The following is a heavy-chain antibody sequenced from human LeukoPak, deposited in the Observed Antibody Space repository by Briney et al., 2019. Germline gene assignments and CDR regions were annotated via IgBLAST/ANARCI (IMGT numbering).Heavy chain of an antibody. D-gene: IGHD5-12*01. CDR1: GYIFTSYN. CDR2: VNSYSGHT. J-gene: IGHJ5*02. Sequence: GASVKVSCKASGYIFTSYNIGWVRQAPGQGLEWMGWVNSYSGHTNFAQNLQGRVTMTTDTSTSTAYMEMRSLKSDDTAMFYCVRVPKWPAAVDLWGQGTLVIVSS. CDR3: VRVPKWPAAVDL. V-gene: IGHV1-18*01.